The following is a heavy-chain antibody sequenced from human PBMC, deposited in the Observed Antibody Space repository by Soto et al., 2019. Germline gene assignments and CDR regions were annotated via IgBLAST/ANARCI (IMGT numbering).Heavy chain of an antibody. D-gene: IGHD3-10*01. CDR2: IIPIFGTA. CDR1: GGTFSSYA. V-gene: IGHV1-69*13. Sequence: GASVKVSCKASGGTFSSYAISWVRQAPGQGLEWMGGIIPIFGTANYAQKFQGRVTITADESTSTAYMELSSLRSVDTAVYYCASSGSSSAAYYYYGMDVWGQGTTVTVSS. J-gene: IGHJ6*02. CDR3: ASSGSSSAAYYYYGMDV.